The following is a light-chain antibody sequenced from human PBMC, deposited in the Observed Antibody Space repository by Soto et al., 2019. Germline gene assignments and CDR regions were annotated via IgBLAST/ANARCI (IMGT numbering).Light chain of an antibody. CDR1: SSAVGGYNY. CDR2: DVS. J-gene: IGLJ2*01. Sequence: QSALTQPASVSGSPGQSITISCTGTSSAVGGYNYVSWYQQHPGKAPKLMIYDVSNRPSGVSNRFSGSKSGNTASLTISGLQAEDEADYYCSSYPSSSTVFGGGTK. V-gene: IGLV2-14*01. CDR3: SSYPSSSTV.